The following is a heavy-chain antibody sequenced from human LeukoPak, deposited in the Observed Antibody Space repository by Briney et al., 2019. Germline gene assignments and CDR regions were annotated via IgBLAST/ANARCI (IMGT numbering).Heavy chain of an antibody. CDR1: GFTFSSYA. CDR3: AKESLVVVVAAALIDY. CDR2: ISGSGAST. V-gene: IGHV3-23*01. D-gene: IGHD2-15*01. Sequence: GGSLRLSCAASGFTFSSYAMHWVRQAPGKGLEWVSGISGSGASTYYADSVKGRFTISRDNSKNTLYLQMNSLRAEDTAVYYCAKESLVVVVAAALIDYWGRGTLVTVSS. J-gene: IGHJ4*02.